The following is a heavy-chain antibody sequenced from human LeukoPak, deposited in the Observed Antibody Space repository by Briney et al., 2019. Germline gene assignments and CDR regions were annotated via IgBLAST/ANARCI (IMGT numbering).Heavy chain of an antibody. Sequence: ASVKVSCKASGGTFISYTISWVRQAPGQGLEWMGRIIPILGIANYAQKYQGRVTITADKSTSTAYMELSSLRSEDTAVYYCARAVGATNFDYWGQGTLVTVSS. CDR2: IIPILGIA. V-gene: IGHV1-69*02. J-gene: IGHJ4*02. D-gene: IGHD1-26*01. CDR3: ARAVGATNFDY. CDR1: GGTFISYT.